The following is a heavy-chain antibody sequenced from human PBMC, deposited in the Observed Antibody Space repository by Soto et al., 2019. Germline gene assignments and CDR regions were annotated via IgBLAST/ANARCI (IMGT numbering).Heavy chain of an antibody. Sequence: GGSLRLSCAASGFTFSSYAMSWVRQAPGKGLEWVSAISGSGGSTYYADSVKGRFTISRDNSKNTLYLQMNSLRAEDTAVYYCAKCPYYDYIWGSFDPWGQGTLVTVSS. CDR2: ISGSGGST. J-gene: IGHJ5*02. CDR1: GFTFSSYA. CDR3: AKCPYYDYIWGSFDP. D-gene: IGHD3-16*01. V-gene: IGHV3-23*01.